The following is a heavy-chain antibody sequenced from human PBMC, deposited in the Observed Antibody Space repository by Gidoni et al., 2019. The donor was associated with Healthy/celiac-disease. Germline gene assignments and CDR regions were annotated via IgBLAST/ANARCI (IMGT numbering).Heavy chain of an antibody. V-gene: IGHV4-30-2*01. D-gene: IGHD4-17*01. CDR2: SYHSGST. CDR3: ASSRYGESPWYFDL. CDR1: GGSISSGGYS. Sequence: QLQLQESGSGLVKPSQTLSLTCAVSGGSISSGGYSWSWIRQPPGKGLEWIGYSYHSGSTYYNPSLKSRVTISVDRSKNQFSLKLSSVTAADTAVYYCASSRYGESPWYFDLWGRGTLVTVSS. J-gene: IGHJ2*01.